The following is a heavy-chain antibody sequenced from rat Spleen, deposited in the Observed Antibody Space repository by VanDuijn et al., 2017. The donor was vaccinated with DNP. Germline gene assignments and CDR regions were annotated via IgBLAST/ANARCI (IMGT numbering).Heavy chain of an antibody. Sequence: QVQLRESGPGLMQPSQTLSLTCTVAGFSLTSYNVHWIRQPSGKGPEWMGRMWYDGGTAFNSALKSRLTISRDTSKNQVFLKMNSLQTDDTGTYYCTRDIFDNWGQGVMVAVSS. J-gene: IGHJ2*01. CDR3: TRDIFDN. CDR1: GFSLTSYN. CDR2: MWYDGGT. V-gene: IGHV2-63*01.